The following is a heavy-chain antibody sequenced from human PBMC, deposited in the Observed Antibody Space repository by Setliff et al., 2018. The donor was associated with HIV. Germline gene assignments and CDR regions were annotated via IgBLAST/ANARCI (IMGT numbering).Heavy chain of an antibody. CDR1: GFTFRYFA. CDR3: AKDCGGECYAPDY. CDR2: ISDSGTYT. V-gene: IGHV3-23*01. J-gene: IGHJ4*02. D-gene: IGHD2-21*01. Sequence: GGSLSLSCATSGFTFRYFAMSWVRQAPGKGLEWVSVISDSGTYTYYSDSVRGRFTISRDNPKNTLYLQMNSLRAEDTAVYYCAKDCGGECYAPDYWGQGTLVTV.